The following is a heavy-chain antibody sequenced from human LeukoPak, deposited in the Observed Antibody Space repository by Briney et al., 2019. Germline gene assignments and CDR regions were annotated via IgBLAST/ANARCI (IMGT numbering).Heavy chain of an antibody. D-gene: IGHD4/OR15-4a*01. CDR1: GFAFSSYA. J-gene: IGHJ5*02. CDR3: AKGGPNFNWFDP. V-gene: IGHV3-21*01. Sequence: GGSLRLSCAASGFAFSSYAMHWVRQAPGKGLEWVSSISSSSSYIYYADSVKGRFTISRDNAKNSLYLQMNSLRAEDTAVYYCAKGGPNFNWFDPWGQGTLVTVSS. CDR2: ISSSSSYI.